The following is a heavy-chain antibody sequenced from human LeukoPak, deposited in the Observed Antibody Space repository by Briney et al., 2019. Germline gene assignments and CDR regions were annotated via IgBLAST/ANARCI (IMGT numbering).Heavy chain of an antibody. CDR3: VRGALGWSGPQEFAAFDI. CDR1: GGSISSYY. Sequence: EASETLSLTCTVSGGSISSYYWSWIRQPAGKGLEWIGRIYTSGSTNYNPSLKSRVTMSVDTSKNQFSLKLSSVTAADTAVYYCVRGALGWSGPQEFAAFDIWGQGTMVTVSS. CDR2: IYTSGST. J-gene: IGHJ3*02. V-gene: IGHV4-4*07. D-gene: IGHD3-3*01.